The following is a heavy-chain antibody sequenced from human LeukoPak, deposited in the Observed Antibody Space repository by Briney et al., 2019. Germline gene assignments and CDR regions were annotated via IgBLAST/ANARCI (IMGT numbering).Heavy chain of an antibody. Sequence: GGSLRLSCAASGFTFSSYAMHWVRQAPGKGLEWVAVISYDGSNKYYADSVKGRFTISRDNSKNTLYLQMNSLRAEDTAVYYCARGRPTVTGDDAFDIWGQGTMVTVSS. V-gene: IGHV3-30*04. CDR1: GFTFSSYA. CDR2: ISYDGSNK. J-gene: IGHJ3*02. D-gene: IGHD4-17*01. CDR3: ARGRPTVTGDDAFDI.